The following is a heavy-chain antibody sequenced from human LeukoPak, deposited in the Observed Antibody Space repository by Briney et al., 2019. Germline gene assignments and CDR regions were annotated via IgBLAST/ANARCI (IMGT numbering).Heavy chain of an antibody. Sequence: SETLSLTCTVSGGSISSYYWSWIRQPPGKGLEWIGYIYYSGSTNYNPSLKSRVTISVDTSKNQFSLKLSSVTPADTAVYYCARHVKGATPLFYFDYWGQGTLVTVSS. CDR3: ARHVKGATPLFYFDY. J-gene: IGHJ4*02. CDR2: IYYSGST. V-gene: IGHV4-59*08. D-gene: IGHD1-26*01. CDR1: GGSISSYY.